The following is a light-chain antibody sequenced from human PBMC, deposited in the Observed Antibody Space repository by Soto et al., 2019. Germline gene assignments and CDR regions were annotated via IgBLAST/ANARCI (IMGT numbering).Light chain of an antibody. CDR1: QSVSSN. Sequence: VMTQSPATLSVSPGERATLSCRASQSVSSNLAWYQQKPGQAPRLLIYGASTRATGIPARFSGSGSGTEFTLTISSLQSEDFAVYYCQQYNNWPPFTFGPGTKVDIK. CDR2: GAS. V-gene: IGKV3-15*01. CDR3: QQYNNWPPFT. J-gene: IGKJ3*01.